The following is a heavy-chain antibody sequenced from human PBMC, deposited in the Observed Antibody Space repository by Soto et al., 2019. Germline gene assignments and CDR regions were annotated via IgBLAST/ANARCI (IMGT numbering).Heavy chain of an antibody. Sequence: VGSLRLSCAASGFTFSNAWMSWVRQAPGKGLEWVGRIKSKTDGGTTDYAAPVKGRFTISRDDSKNTLYLQMNSLKTEDTAVYYCTTDPTEVALFEFDYWGQGTLVTVSS. J-gene: IGHJ4*02. D-gene: IGHD5-12*01. CDR3: TTDPTEVALFEFDY. CDR1: GFTFSNAW. V-gene: IGHV3-15*01. CDR2: IKSKTDGGTT.